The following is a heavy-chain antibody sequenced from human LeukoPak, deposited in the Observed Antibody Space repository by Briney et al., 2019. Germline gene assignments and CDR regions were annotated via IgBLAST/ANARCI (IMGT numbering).Heavy chain of an antibody. CDR2: ISGSGGST. Sequence: GGSLRLSCAASGFTFSSYAMSWVRQAPGKGLEWVSAISGSGGSTYYADSVKGRFTISRDNSKNTLYLQMNSLRAEGTAVYYCAKDVGSGSYYYFDYWGQGTLVTVSS. CDR1: GFTFSSYA. D-gene: IGHD1-26*01. J-gene: IGHJ4*02. V-gene: IGHV3-23*01. CDR3: AKDVGSGSYYYFDY.